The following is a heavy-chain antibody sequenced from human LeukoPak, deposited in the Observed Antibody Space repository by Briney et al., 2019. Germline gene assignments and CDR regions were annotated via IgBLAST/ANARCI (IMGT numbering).Heavy chain of an antibody. CDR3: ARDPYSGGYGAYYYYYMDV. CDR1: GFTFSSYS. Sequence: PGGSLRLSCAASGFTFSSYSMNWVRRTPGKGLEWVSSITTSSSYIFYADSVRGRFTISRDNAENSLYLQMNSLRDEDTAVYYCARDPYSGGYGAYYYYYMDVWGKGTTVTVSS. J-gene: IGHJ6*03. D-gene: IGHD6-19*01. CDR2: ITTSSSYI. V-gene: IGHV3-21*01.